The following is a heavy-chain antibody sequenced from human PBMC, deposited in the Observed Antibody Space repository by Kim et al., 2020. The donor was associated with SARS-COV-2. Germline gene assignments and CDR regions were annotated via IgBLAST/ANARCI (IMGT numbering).Heavy chain of an antibody. D-gene: IGHD1-26*01. Sequence: GGSLRLSCAASGFTVSSTYMSWVRQAPGKGLQWVSLIYSGGSTHYTDSVKGRFTISRDSSKNTLFLQMNSLRAEDTAVYYCARDRVGAGAFAIWCQGTM. CDR3: ARDRVGAGAFAI. CDR2: IYSGGST. J-gene: IGHJ3*02. V-gene: IGHV3-53*01. CDR1: GFTVSSTY.